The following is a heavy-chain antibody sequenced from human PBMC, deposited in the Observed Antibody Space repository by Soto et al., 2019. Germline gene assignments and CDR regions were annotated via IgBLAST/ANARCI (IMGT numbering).Heavy chain of an antibody. D-gene: IGHD6-6*01. CDR3: AVSIGARYFDY. V-gene: IGHV4-30-4*01. CDR2: IYYSGST. CDR1: GGSISSGDYY. Sequence: QVQLQESGPGLVKPSQTLSLTCTVSGGSISSGDYYWSWIRQPPGKGLEWIGYIYYSGSTYYNPSLKSRVTIAGDTSKDQFSLKRSSVTAADTAVYYCAVSIGARYFDYWGQGTLVTVSS. J-gene: IGHJ4*02.